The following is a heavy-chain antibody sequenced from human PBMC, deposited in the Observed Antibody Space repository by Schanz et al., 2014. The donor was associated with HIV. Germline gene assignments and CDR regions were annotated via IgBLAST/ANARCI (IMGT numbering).Heavy chain of an antibody. CDR3: AKGPYGGNSYYFEY. V-gene: IGHV3-9*01. CDR1: GFTFHEYA. D-gene: IGHD2-21*02. J-gene: IGHJ4*02. CDR2: IDWKSGTI. Sequence: EVQLLESGGGLVQPGGSLRLSCAASGFTFHEYAMYWVRQGPGKGLEWVSGIDWKSGTIGYADSVKGRFTISRDNAKNSLYLHINSLRVEDTALYYCAKGPYGGNSYYFEYWGQGTLVTVSS.